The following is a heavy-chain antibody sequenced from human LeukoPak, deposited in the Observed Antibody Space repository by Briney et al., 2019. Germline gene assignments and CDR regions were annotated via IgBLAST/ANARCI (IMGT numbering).Heavy chain of an antibody. D-gene: IGHD3-3*01. CDR2: IIPIFGTA. V-gene: IGHV1-69*13. J-gene: IGHJ6*02. CDR1: GGTFRSYA. Sequence: SVTVSCTASGGTFRSYAIRWVRQAPGQGLEWMGGIIPIFGTANYAQKFQGRVTITADESTSTAYMELSSLRSEDTAVYYCARDTGRSITIFGVVIFGMDVWGQGTTVTVSS. CDR3: ARDTGRSITIFGVVIFGMDV.